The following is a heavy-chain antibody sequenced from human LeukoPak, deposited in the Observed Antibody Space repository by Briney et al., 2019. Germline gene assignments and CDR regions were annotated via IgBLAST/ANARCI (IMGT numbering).Heavy chain of an antibody. D-gene: IGHD1/OR15-1a*01. CDR3: VSQLGGTTFH. J-gene: IGHJ4*02. CDR1: GVSINTYF. V-gene: IGHV4-59*01. Sequence: PSETLSLTCTVSGVSINTYFWSWIRQPPGKGLERIGYVYYNGITNYNPSLKSRVSISLDTSKNQFSLRLNSVTAAETAVYYCVSQLGGTTFHWGQGTLVTVSS. CDR2: VYYNGIT.